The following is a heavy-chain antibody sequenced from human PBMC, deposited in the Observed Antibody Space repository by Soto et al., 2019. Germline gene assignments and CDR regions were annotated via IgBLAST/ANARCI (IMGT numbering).Heavy chain of an antibody. D-gene: IGHD2-8*01. CDR2: ISYDGSNI. Sequence: QVQLVESGGGVVQPGRSLRLSCATSGFTFSNYGMNWVRQAPGKGLEWVAFISYDGSNIHFPDSVKGRFTISRDNSKNTLHLPMNSLRADDTAVYYCATTEFCPNGLCYPGDFDYRGQGTLVTVSS. J-gene: IGHJ4*02. V-gene: IGHV3-30*03. CDR3: ATTEFCPNGLCYPGDFDY. CDR1: GFTFSNYG.